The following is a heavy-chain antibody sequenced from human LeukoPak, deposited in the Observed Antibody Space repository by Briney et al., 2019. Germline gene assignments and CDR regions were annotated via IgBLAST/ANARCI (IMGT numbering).Heavy chain of an antibody. V-gene: IGHV4-38-2*02. CDR1: GDSISSGYY. Sequence: PSETLSLTCTVSGDSISSGYYWGWIRQPPGKGLEWIGSIYHSGSTYYNPSLKSRVTISVDTSKNQFSLKLSSVTAADTAVYYCASTQLGTMILHYWGQGTLVTVSS. J-gene: IGHJ4*02. CDR2: IYHSGST. D-gene: IGHD3-22*01. CDR3: ASTQLGTMILHY.